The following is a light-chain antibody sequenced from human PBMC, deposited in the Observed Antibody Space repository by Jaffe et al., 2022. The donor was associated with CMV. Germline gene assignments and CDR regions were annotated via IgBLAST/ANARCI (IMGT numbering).Light chain of an antibody. Sequence: IQLTQSPSSLSASVGDRVTITCRASQGIDNYLAWYQQKPGKAPKLLIYAASTLQSGVPSRFSGSGSGTDFTLTISSLQPEDFATYYCQQLNTYPPPAATFGGGTKVEIK. CDR1: QGIDNY. V-gene: IGKV1-9*01. CDR3: QQLNTYPPPAAT. CDR2: AAS. J-gene: IGKJ4*01.